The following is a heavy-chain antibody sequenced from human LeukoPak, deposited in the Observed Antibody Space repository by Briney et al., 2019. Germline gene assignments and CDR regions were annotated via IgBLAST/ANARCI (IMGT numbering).Heavy chain of an antibody. CDR2: IYHSGST. D-gene: IGHD4-17*01. Sequence: SETLSLTCAVSGGSISSGGYSWSWIRQPPGKGLEWIGYIYHSGSTYYNPSLKSRVTISVYRSKNQFSLKLSSVTVADTAVYYCARDLNGDYGDWGHGTLVTVCS. CDR1: GGSISSGGYS. J-gene: IGHJ4*01. V-gene: IGHV4-30-2*01. CDR3: ARDLNGDYGD.